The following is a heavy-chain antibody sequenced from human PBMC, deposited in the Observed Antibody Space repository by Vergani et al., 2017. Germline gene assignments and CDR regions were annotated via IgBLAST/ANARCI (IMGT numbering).Heavy chain of an antibody. CDR2: INSNSGNP. D-gene: IGHD2-15*01. CDR3: VRTRSGSCTGGSCYSGWFDA. Sequence: QVQLVQSGSEVKKPGASVKVSCRASGYTFTNYALNWVRQAPGQGLAWMGWINSNSGNPTYAQSLKGRFVFSLDSSVSTSYLQINSLQPEDTAVYYCVRTRSGSCTGGSCYSGWFDAWGQGTLVTVSS. CDR1: GYTFTNYA. J-gene: IGHJ5*02. V-gene: IGHV7-4-1*02.